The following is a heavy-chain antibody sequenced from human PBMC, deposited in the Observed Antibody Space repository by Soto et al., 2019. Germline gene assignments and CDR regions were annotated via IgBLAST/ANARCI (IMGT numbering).Heavy chain of an antibody. D-gene: IGHD6-19*01. J-gene: IGHJ4*02. Sequence: EASVKVSCKTSGYPFTGYGINWVRQAPGQGPEWMGWISAYDDKTIYSQKFQGRVTLTADTSTTTAYMELRGLGSDDTAVYYCARDRLIAVTGLLRNWGQGTLVTVSP. V-gene: IGHV1-18*01. CDR1: GYPFTGYG. CDR3: ARDRLIAVTGLLRN. CDR2: ISAYDDKT.